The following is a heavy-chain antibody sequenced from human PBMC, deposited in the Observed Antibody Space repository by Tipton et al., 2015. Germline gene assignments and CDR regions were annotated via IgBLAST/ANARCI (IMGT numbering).Heavy chain of an antibody. D-gene: IGHD3-22*01. CDR3: ARGEHSPDSSGYYHPYDF. Sequence: TLSLTCSVSGGSMNNYYWTWIRQSPGKGLEWIGYIYSSGSTNYNPSLESRVTISLDTSKNQFSLNLSSVTDADTAVYYCARGEHSPDSSGYYHPYDFWGQGTLVTVSS. CDR1: GGSMNNYY. J-gene: IGHJ4*02. V-gene: IGHV4-59*01. CDR2: IYSSGST.